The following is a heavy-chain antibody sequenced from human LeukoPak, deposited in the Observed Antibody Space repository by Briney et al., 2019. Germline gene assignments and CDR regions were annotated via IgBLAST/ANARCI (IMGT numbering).Heavy chain of an antibody. D-gene: IGHD3-3*01. V-gene: IGHV4-39*07. CDR1: GGSISSSSYS. CDR3: ARVATIFGVVIIGWFDP. J-gene: IGHJ5*02. CDR2: VYYSGSA. Sequence: SETLSLTCTVSGGSISSSSYSWGWIRQPPGKGLEWIGSVYYSGSAYYNPSLKSRVTISVDTSKNQFSLKLSSVTAADTAVYYCARVATIFGVVIIGWFDPWGQGTLVTVSS.